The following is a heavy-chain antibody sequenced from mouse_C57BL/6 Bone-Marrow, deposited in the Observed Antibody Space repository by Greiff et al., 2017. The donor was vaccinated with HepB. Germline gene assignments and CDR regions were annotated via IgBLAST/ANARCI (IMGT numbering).Heavy chain of an antibody. D-gene: IGHD4-1*02. CDR2: ISSGGDYI. J-gene: IGHJ2*01. CDR3: TREDNWDDFDY. CDR1: GFTFSSYA. V-gene: IGHV5-9-1*02. Sequence: EVHLVESGEGLVKPGGSLKLSCAASGFTFSSYAMSWVRQTPEKRLEWVAYISSGGDYIYYADTVKGRFTISRDNARNTLYLQMSSLKSEDTAMYYCTREDNWDDFDYWGQGTTLTVSS.